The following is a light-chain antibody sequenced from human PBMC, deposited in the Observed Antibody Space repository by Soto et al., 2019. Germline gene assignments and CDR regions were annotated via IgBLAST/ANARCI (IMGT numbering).Light chain of an antibody. J-gene: IGKJ2*01. Sequence: EVVLTQSPATLSLSPGESATLSCRASQNVGHNLAWYQQTPGQAPRLLIYAASDRATGIPARFRGSGSDTDFTLTITSVEPEEFAVYYCQQRSRWPRDTFGQGTKLEIK. V-gene: IGKV3-11*01. CDR1: QNVGHN. CDR2: AAS. CDR3: QQRSRWPRDT.